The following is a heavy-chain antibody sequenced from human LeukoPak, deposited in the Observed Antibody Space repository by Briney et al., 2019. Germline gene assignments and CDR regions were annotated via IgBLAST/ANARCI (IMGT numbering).Heavy chain of an antibody. Sequence: SETLSLTCTVSGVSITTYYWSWIRQPPGKGLEWIGEINHSGSTNYNPSLKSRVTISVDTSKNQFSLKLSSVTAADTAVYYCARQGPHGSGSYYKSHYYYMDVWGKGTTVTISS. D-gene: IGHD3-10*01. CDR2: INHSGST. J-gene: IGHJ6*03. V-gene: IGHV4-34*01. CDR1: GVSITTYY. CDR3: ARQGPHGSGSYYKSHYYYMDV.